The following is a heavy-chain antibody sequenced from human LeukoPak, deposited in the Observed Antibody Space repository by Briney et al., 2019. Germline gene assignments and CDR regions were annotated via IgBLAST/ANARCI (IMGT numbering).Heavy chain of an antibody. CDR3: ARTVEYEDAFDI. D-gene: IGHD2-8*02. V-gene: IGHV4-30-4*01. CDR2: IYYSGST. CDR1: GGSISSGDYY. J-gene: IGHJ3*02. Sequence: SQTLPLTCTVSGGSISSGDYYWSWIRQPPGKGLEWIGYIYYSGSTYYNPSLKSRVTISVDTSKNQFSLKLSSVTAADTAVYYCARTVEYEDAFDIWGQGTMVTVSS.